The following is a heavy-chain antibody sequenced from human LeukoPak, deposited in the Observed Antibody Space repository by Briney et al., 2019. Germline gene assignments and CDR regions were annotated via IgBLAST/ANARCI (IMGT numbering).Heavy chain of an antibody. CDR3: ERRRFRFDP. V-gene: IGHV4-34*01. J-gene: IGHJ5*02. CDR2: INHSGST. CDR1: GGSFSGYY. Sequence: SETLSLTCAVHGGSFSGYYWSWIRQPPGKGLEWIGEINHSGSTNYNPSLKGRVTISVNTSKNQFSLKLSSVTAAAPAVYYCERRRFRFDPWGQGTLANVSS. D-gene: IGHD3-10*01.